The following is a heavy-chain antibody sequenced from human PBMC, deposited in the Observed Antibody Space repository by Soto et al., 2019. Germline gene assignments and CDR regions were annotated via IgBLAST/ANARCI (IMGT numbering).Heavy chain of an antibody. Sequence: ASLKVSCKSSGYTFTSYGISWVRQAPGQGLEWMGWISAYNGNTNYAQKLQGRVTMTTDTSTSTAYMELRSLRSDDTAVYYCARIPPPIIAEQGVFDYWGQGTLVTVSS. CDR1: GYTFTSYG. V-gene: IGHV1-18*01. CDR2: ISAYNGNT. CDR3: ARIPPPIIAEQGVFDY. D-gene: IGHD6-13*01. J-gene: IGHJ4*02.